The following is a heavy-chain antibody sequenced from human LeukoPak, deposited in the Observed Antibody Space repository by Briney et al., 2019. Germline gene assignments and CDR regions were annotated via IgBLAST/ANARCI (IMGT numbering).Heavy chain of an antibody. CDR3: ARGQWLIKDNWFDP. J-gene: IGHJ5*02. CDR1: GYSFTGYA. D-gene: IGHD6-19*01. V-gene: IGHV7-4-1*02. CDR2: INTDTGNP. Sequence: GASVKVTCKASGYSFTGYAMNWVRQAPGQGLEWMGWINTDTGNPTYAQGFTGRFVFSLDTSVSTTYLQISSLKAEDTAVYYCARGQWLIKDNWFDPWGQGTLVTVSS.